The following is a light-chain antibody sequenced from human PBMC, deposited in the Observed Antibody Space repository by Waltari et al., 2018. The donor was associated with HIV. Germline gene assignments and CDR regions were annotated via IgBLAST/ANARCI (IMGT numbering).Light chain of an antibody. CDR1: QALLNSNGYIY. J-gene: IGKJ4*01. Sequence: DIVMTQSPVSLPITPGEPASISCRSSQALLNSNGYIYLEWYFQKPGQSPQLLLYLGTNRASGVPDRISASGSATDFTLKISSVEAADVGVYYCMQALETPLTFGEGTKVEIK. V-gene: IGKV2-28*01. CDR3: MQALETPLT. CDR2: LGT.